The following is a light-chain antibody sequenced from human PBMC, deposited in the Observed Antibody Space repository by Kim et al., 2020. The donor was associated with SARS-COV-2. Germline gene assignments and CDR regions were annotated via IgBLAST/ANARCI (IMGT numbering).Light chain of an antibody. Sequence: GQAITISCTGTSSDVGAYDHVSWYRQHPGKAPKLLIYEVSNRPSGVSDRLSGSRSGNTASLTISGLQAEDEAEYYCSSYTTNSTLLFGGGTQLTV. CDR1: SSDVGAYDH. V-gene: IGLV2-14*03. J-gene: IGLJ2*01. CDR3: SSYTTNSTLL. CDR2: EVS.